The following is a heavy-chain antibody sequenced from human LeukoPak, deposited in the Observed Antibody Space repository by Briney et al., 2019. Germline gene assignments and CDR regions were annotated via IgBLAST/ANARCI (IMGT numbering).Heavy chain of an antibody. CDR2: ISGYNGKT. CDR1: GYIFTSYG. Sequence: ASVKVSCKASGYIFTSYGISWVRQAPGQGVEWMGWISGYNGKTSYAQELRGRVTMTTDTSTDTAYMELRSLTSDDTAVYYCARVPAAARFDYWGQGTLVTVSS. J-gene: IGHJ4*02. D-gene: IGHD6-13*01. V-gene: IGHV1-18*01. CDR3: ARVPAAARFDY.